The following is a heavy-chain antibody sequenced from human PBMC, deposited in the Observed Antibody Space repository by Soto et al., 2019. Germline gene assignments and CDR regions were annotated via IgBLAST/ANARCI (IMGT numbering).Heavy chain of an antibody. CDR3: ASHGSDRDAFDI. CDR2: IYYSGST. CDR1: GGSISSYY. J-gene: IGHJ3*02. V-gene: IGHV4-59*01. Sequence: PSKTLSLTCTVSGGSISSYYWSWIRQPPGKGLEWIGYIYYSGSTNYNPSLKSRVTISVDTSKNQFSLKLSSVTAADTAVYYCASHGSDRDAFDIWGQGTMVTVSS.